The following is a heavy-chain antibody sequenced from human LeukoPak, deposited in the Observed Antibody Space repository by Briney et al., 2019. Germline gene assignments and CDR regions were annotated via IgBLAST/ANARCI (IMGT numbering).Heavy chain of an antibody. CDR1: GFTFSSYA. CDR3: AKDPLAATGITSFDY. CDR2: ISGSGGST. V-gene: IGHV3-23*01. Sequence: PGGSLRLSCAASGFTFSSYALSWVRQAPGKGLKWVSGISGSGGSTYYAASVTGRFTISRDNSNNTLYLQMNSLRAEDTAVYYCAKDPLAATGITSFDYWGQGTLVTVSS. D-gene: IGHD6-13*01. J-gene: IGHJ4*02.